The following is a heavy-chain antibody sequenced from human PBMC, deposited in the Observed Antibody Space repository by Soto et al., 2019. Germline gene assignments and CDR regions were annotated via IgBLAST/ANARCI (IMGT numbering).Heavy chain of an antibody. CDR2: ISPSGEST. J-gene: IGHJ5*02. CDR1: GYTFTNYY. CDR3: ARSSAVVVVRGS. D-gene: IGHD2-15*01. Sequence: GASVKVSCKASGYTFTNYYMHWVRQAPGQGLEWMGIISPSGESTRSAQKFQGRVTMTRDTSTTTFYMELSSLRSEDTAVYYCARSSAVVVVRGSWGQGTLVPVSS. V-gene: IGHV1-46*03.